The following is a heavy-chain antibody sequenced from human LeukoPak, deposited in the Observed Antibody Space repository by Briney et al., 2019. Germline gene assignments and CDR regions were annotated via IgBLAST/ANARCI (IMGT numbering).Heavy chain of an antibody. CDR2: IIPIFGTA. Sequence: SVKVSCKASGGTFSSYAISWVRQAPGQGLEWMGGIIPIFGTANYAQKFQGRVTITTDESTSTAYMELSSLRSEDTAVYYCARRRDGYNLYFDYWGQGTLDTVSS. CDR3: ARRRDGYNLYFDY. J-gene: IGHJ4*02. D-gene: IGHD5-24*01. V-gene: IGHV1-69*05. CDR1: GGTFSSYA.